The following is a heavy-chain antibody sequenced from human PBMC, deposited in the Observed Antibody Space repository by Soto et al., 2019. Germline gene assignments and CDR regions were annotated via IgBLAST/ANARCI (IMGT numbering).Heavy chain of an antibody. CDR2: INPNGSST. J-gene: IGHJ4*02. Sequence: QVQLVQSGAEVKKPGASVKLSCEASGYIFTNYYIHWVRQAPGQGLEWVAIINPNGSSTNYALQFQNKGTLTVDKSMCTVYMELSSLRSEYTAIYYCARGLAAGDYWGQGTLVTVSS. CDR3: ARGLAAGDY. CDR1: GYIFTNYY. D-gene: IGHD6-13*01. V-gene: IGHV1-46*01.